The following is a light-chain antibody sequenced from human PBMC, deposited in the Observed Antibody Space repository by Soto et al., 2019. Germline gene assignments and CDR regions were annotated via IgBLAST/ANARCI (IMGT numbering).Light chain of an antibody. Sequence: QSALTQPASVSGSPGQSITISCTGTSSDVGGYNYVSWYQQHPGKAPKLMIYEVSNRPSGVSNRFSGSKSGNTASLTISGPQAEDEADYYCSSYTSSSLSWVFGTGTKVTVL. V-gene: IGLV2-14*01. CDR2: EVS. CDR1: SSDVGGYNY. J-gene: IGLJ1*01. CDR3: SSYTSSSLSWV.